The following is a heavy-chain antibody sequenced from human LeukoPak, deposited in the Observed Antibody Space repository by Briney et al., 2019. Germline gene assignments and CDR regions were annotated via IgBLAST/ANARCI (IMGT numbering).Heavy chain of an antibody. CDR2: ISYDGSNK. Sequence: TGGSLRLSCAASGFTFSSYSMHWVRQAPGKGLEWVAVISYDGSNKYYADSVKGRFTISRDNSKNTLYLQMNSLRAEDTAVYYCAKDLGIVATTAAFDYWGQGTLVTVSS. CDR3: AKDLGIVATTAAFDY. CDR1: GFTFSSYS. V-gene: IGHV3-30*18. J-gene: IGHJ4*02. D-gene: IGHD5-12*01.